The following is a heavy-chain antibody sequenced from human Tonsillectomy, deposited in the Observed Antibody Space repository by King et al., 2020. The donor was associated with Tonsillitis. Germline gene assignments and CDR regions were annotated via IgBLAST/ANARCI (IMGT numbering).Heavy chain of an antibody. J-gene: IGHJ4*02. CDR3: VRDGDYNYGYGFDY. D-gene: IGHD5-18*01. CDR2: ISPDGSSQ. CDR1: GFTFTSYA. V-gene: IGHV3-30*04. Sequence: VQLVESGGGVVQPGRSLRLSCAASGFTFTSYAMHWVRQAPGKGLEWVTRISPDGSSQHYADSVKGRFTISRDNSKNTLFLQMSSLRAEDTAVYFCVRDGDYNYGYGFDYSGQGTLVTVSS.